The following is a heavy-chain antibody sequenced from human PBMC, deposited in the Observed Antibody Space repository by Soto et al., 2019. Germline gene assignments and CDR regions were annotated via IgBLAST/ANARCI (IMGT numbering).Heavy chain of an antibody. CDR2: INPNSGGT. J-gene: IGHJ4*02. V-gene: IGHV1-2*02. CDR1: GYTFTGYY. CDR3: ARRTYYYGSGSHWDY. Sequence: QVQLVQSGAEVKKPGASVKVSCKASGYTFTGYYMHWVRQAPGQGLEWMGWINPNSGGTNYAQKFQGRVTMTRDTSIRTAYMELSRLRSDDTAVYYCARRTYYYGSGSHWDYWGQGTLVTVSS. D-gene: IGHD3-10*01.